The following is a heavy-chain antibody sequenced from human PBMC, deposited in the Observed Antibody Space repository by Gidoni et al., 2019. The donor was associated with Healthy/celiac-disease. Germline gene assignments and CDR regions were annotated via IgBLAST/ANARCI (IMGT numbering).Heavy chain of an antibody. CDR1: GFTFSSYG. CDR3: ARVWVDP. CDR2: ISYDGSNK. Sequence: QVQLVESGGGVVQPGRSLRLSCAASGFTFSSYGMHWVRQAPGKGLEWVAVISYDGSNKDYADSVKGRFTISRDNSKNTLYLQKNSLRAEDTAVYYCARVWVDPWGQGTLVTVSS. J-gene: IGHJ5*02. V-gene: IGHV3-30*03.